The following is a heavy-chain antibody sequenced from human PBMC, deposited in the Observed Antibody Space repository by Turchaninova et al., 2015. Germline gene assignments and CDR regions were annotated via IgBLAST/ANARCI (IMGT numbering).Heavy chain of an antibody. CDR3: ARGSYSSLDY. J-gene: IGHJ4*02. V-gene: IGHV3-21*01. CDR1: GFTFSSYS. D-gene: IGHD6-19*01. Sequence: EVQLVESGGGLVKPGGSLRLSCAASGFTFSSYSMTWVRQARGKGLEWVSSISSSSSYIYYADSVKGRFTISRDNAKNSLYLQMNSLRAEDTAVYYCARGSYSSLDYWGQGTLVTVSS. CDR2: ISSSSSYI.